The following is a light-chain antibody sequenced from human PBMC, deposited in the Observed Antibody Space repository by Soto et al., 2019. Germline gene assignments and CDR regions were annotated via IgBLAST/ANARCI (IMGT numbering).Light chain of an antibody. J-gene: IGKJ4*01. CDR2: GAS. CDR3: HQYNNWPLT. V-gene: IGKV3-15*01. Sequence: EIVMTQSPATVSVSPGERATLSFRASQSVSTNLAWYLKKPGQAPRLLIYGASTRATGIPARFSGSGSGTEFTLTISSLQSEDFAVYYCHQYNNWPLTFGGGTKVDIK. CDR1: QSVSTN.